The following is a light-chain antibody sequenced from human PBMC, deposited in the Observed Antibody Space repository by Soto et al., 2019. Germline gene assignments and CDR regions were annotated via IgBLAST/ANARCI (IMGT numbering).Light chain of an antibody. V-gene: IGLV2-14*01. CDR2: EVS. CDR1: SSDVGGYNY. Sequence: QSALTQPASVSGSPGQSITISCTGTSSDVGGYNYVSWYQQHPGKAPKLMIYEVSNRPSGVSNRFSGSKSGNTASLTISGLQDEDEADYYCSSFTGFSTVFGSGTKLTVL. J-gene: IGLJ6*01. CDR3: SSFTGFSTV.